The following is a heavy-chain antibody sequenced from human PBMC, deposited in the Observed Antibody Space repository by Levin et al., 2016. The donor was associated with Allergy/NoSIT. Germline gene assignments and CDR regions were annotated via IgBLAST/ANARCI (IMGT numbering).Heavy chain of an antibody. V-gene: IGHV4-61*02. CDR2: VFTSGNT. CDR1: GASMNSGIDY. J-gene: IGHJ2*01. CDR3: AKSAQVQGIRGVLHFDL. Sequence: SETLSLTCTVSGASMNSGIDYWSWIRQSAGKGLEWIGRVFTSGNTSYNPSLKSRVTISIDTSKNQFSLKLSSVTVADTAVYFCAKSAQVQGIRGVLHFDLWGRGSLVTVSS. D-gene: IGHD3-10*01.